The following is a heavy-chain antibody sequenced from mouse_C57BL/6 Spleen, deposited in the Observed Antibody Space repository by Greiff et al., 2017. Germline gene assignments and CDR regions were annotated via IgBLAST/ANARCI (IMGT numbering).Heavy chain of an antibody. D-gene: IGHD2-1*01. CDR2: IDPSDSET. CDR3: ASGGGNGYFDV. J-gene: IGHJ1*03. CDR1: GYTFTSYW. Sequence: VQLQQPGAELVRPGSSVKLSCKASGYTFTSYWMHWVQQRPIQGLEWIGNIDPSDSETHYNQKFKDKATLTVDTSSSTAYMQLSSLTSEDPAVYYCASGGGNGYFDVWGTGTTVTVSS. V-gene: IGHV1-52*01.